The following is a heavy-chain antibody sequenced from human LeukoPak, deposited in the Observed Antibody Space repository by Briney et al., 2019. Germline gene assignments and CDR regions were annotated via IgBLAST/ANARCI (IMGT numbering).Heavy chain of an antibody. Sequence: SETLSLTCTVSGGSISSGGYYWSWIRQHPGKGLEWIGYIYYSGSTYYNPSLKSRVTISVDTSKNQFSLKLSSVTAADTAVYYCARVPTLTAPPYYSMDVWGQGTTVTVSS. CDR2: IYYSGST. J-gene: IGHJ6*02. V-gene: IGHV4-31*03. D-gene: IGHD2-21*02. CDR1: GGSISSGGYY. CDR3: ARVPTLTAPPYYSMDV.